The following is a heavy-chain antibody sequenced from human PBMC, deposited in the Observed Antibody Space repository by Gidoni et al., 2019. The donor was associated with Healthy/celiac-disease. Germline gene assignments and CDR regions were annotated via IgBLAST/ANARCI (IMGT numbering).Heavy chain of an antibody. CDR1: GFTFSSDS. CDR3: ARIYYYDSSGFDY. CDR2: ISSSSSTI. J-gene: IGHJ4*02. D-gene: IGHD3-22*01. Sequence: EVQLVESGGGLVQPGGSLRLSCAASGFTFSSDSRNWVRQATGKGLEWVSYISSSSSTIYYADSVKGRFTISRDNAKNSLYLQMNSLRDEDTAVYYCARIYYYDSSGFDYWGQGTLVTVSS. V-gene: IGHV3-48*02.